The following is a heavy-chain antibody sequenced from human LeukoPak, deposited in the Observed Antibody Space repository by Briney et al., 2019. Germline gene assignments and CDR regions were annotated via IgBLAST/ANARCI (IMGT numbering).Heavy chain of an antibody. D-gene: IGHD2-15*01. CDR1: GYTFTGYY. Sequence: ASVKVSCKASGYTFTGYYMHWVRQAPGQGLEWMGWINPNSGGTNYAQKFQGRVTMTRDTSVNTAYIEVSRLTSDDTAVYFCARGVVACPNWGQGTLVTVSS. J-gene: IGHJ4*02. CDR3: ARGVVACPN. V-gene: IGHV1-2*02. CDR2: INPNSGGT.